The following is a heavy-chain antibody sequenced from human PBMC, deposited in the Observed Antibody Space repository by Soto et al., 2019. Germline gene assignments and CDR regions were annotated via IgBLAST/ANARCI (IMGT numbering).Heavy chain of an antibody. D-gene: IGHD3-10*01. CDR2: INAGNGNT. CDR1: GYTFTSYA. V-gene: IGHV1-3*01. J-gene: IGHJ4*02. CDR3: ARDIGCGEPPGGAGMH. Sequence: QVQLVQSGAEVKKPGASVKVSCKASGYTFTSYAMHWVRQAPGQRLAWMGWINAGNGNTKYSQKFQGRVTITRDTSASTAYIELSSLRSEDTAVYYCARDIGCGEPPGGAGMHWGQGALVTVSS.